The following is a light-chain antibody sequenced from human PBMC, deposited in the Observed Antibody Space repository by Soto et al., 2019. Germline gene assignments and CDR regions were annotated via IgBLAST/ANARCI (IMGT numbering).Light chain of an antibody. CDR1: RSVGRS. CDR2: DAS. Sequence: ETVLTQSPATLSLSPGERATLSCRASRSVGRSLAWYQQKPGQAPRLLIYDASNRATGIPARFSGSGSWTDFTLTISSREPEDFAIYYCQQRTNWHLTFGGGTTVEIK. CDR3: QQRTNWHLT. J-gene: IGKJ4*01. V-gene: IGKV3-11*01.